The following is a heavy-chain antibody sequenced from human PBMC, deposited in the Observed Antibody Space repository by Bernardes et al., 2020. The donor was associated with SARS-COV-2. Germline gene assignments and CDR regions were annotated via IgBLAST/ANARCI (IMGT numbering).Heavy chain of an antibody. D-gene: IGHD3-9*01. CDR3: ARADMNFGMDV. Sequence: SVKVSCKASGGTFTSYSFSWVRQAPGQGLEWMGGIIPIFGTSNGGQMFHDRVTITADASTSTVYMELSSLRSEDTAVYYCARADMNFGMDVWGQGTTVTVSS. CDR1: GGTFTSYS. J-gene: IGHJ6*02. CDR2: IIPIFGTS. V-gene: IGHV1-69*13.